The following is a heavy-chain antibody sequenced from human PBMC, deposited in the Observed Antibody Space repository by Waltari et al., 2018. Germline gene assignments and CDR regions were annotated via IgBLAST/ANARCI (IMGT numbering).Heavy chain of an antibody. J-gene: IGHJ2*01. V-gene: IGHV4-39*07. CDR3: ARRGVLRFLEWLPGGDFDL. CDR1: GGSINSSSYY. Sequence: QLQLQESGPGLVKPSETLSLTCTVSGGSINSSSYYWGWIRQPPGKGLEWIGSIYYSGSTYYNPSLKSRVTISVDTSKNQFSLKLSSVTAADTAVYYCARRGVLRFLEWLPGGDFDLWGRGTLVTVSS. D-gene: IGHD3-3*01. CDR2: IYYSGST.